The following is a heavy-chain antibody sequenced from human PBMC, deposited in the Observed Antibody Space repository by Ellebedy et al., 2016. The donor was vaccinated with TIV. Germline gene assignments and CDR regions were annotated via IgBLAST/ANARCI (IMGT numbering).Heavy chain of an antibody. V-gene: IGHV3-23*01. D-gene: IGHD3-22*01. CDR2: ISGSGGST. J-gene: IGHJ4*02. CDR1: GFTVSSNY. CDR3: AKESYYYDSSGYPTDY. Sequence: PGGSLRLSCAASGFTVSSNYMSWVRQAPGKGLEWVSAISGSGGSTYYADSVKGRFTISRDNSKNTLYLQMNSLRAEDTAVYYCAKESYYYDSSGYPTDYWGQGTLVTVSS.